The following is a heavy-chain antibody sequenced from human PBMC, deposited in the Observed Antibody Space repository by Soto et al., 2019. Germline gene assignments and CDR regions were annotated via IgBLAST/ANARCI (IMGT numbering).Heavy chain of an antibody. J-gene: IGHJ3*02. CDR3: ARLHEYGGNSVAFDI. V-gene: IGHV1-69*14. CDR1: GGTFSTSS. CDR2: ILPIFGTA. Sequence: QVQLVQSGAEVKKPGSSVKFSCKASGGTFSTSSINWVRQAPGQRPEWMGNILPIFGTADYAQKFQDRVTINADKSANTAYMKLRSLFSEDTAVYYCARLHEYGGNSVAFDIWGQGTVVTVSS. D-gene: IGHD4-17*01.